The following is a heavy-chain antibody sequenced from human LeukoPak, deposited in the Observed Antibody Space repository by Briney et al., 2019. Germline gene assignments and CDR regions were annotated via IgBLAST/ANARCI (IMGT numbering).Heavy chain of an antibody. D-gene: IGHD3-3*01. CDR2: IGGRGGST. CDR1: GFTFSSHA. Sequence: GGSLRLSCVASGFTFSSHAMAWVRQAPGKGLEWVSAIGGRGGSTYYADSVKGRFTISRDNSKNTLYLQMNSLRAEDTALYYCARDPGVVAFHYFDFWGQGTLVTVSS. V-gene: IGHV3-23*01. J-gene: IGHJ4*02. CDR3: ARDPGVVAFHYFDF.